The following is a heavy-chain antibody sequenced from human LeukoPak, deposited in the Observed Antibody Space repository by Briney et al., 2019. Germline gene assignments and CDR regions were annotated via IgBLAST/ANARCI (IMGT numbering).Heavy chain of an antibody. CDR3: ARYYGYGMDV. CDR2: IYYRGST. Sequence: SETLSLTCTVSGGSISSYYWSWIRQPPGKGLEWIGYIYYRGSTNYNPSLKSRVTISVDTSKNQFSLKLSSVTAADTAVYYCARYYGYGMDVWGQGTTVTVSS. J-gene: IGHJ6*02. CDR1: GGSISSYY. D-gene: IGHD3-10*01. V-gene: IGHV4-59*01.